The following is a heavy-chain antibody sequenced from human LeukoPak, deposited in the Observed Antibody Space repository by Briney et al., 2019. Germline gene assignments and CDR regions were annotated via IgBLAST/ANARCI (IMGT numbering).Heavy chain of an antibody. D-gene: IGHD3-10*01. CDR3: ARDPNAGMVRGVPPDY. V-gene: IGHV1-46*01. CDR2: INPSGGST. J-gene: IGHJ4*02. CDR1: GYTFTSYY. Sequence: GASVKVSCKASGYTFTSYYMHWVRQAPGQGLEWMGIINPSGGSTSYAQKFQGRVTMTRDTSTSTVYMELSSLRSEDTAVYYCARDPNAGMVRGVPPDYWGQGTLVTVSS.